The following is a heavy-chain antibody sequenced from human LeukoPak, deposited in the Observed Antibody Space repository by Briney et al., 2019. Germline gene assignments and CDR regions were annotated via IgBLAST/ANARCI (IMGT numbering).Heavy chain of an antibody. Sequence: SETLPLTCTVSGGSISSYYWSWIRQPPGKGLEWIGYIYTSGSTNYNPSLKSRVTISVDTSKNQFSLKLSSVTAADTAVYYCARLGRGSSSFYYYYYMDVWGKGTTVTVSS. CDR1: GGSISSYY. J-gene: IGHJ6*03. CDR2: IYTSGST. D-gene: IGHD6-6*01. CDR3: ARLGRGSSSFYYYYYMDV. V-gene: IGHV4-4*09.